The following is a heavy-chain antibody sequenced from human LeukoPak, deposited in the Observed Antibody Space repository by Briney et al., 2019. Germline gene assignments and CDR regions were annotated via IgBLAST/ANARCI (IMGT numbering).Heavy chain of an antibody. CDR1: GFTFSSYA. CDR3: AKDRLAYSSGWFPYYIDY. D-gene: IGHD6-19*01. J-gene: IGHJ4*02. CDR2: ISGSGGST. Sequence: GGSLRLSCAASGFTFSSYAMSWVRQAPGKGLEWVSAISGSGGSTYYADSVKGRFTISRDNSKNTLYLQMNSLRAEDTAVYYCAKDRLAYSSGWFPYYIDYWGQGTLVTVSS. V-gene: IGHV3-23*01.